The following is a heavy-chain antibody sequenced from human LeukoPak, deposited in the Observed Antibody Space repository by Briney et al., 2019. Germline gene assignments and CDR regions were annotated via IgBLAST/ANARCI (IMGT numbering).Heavy chain of an antibody. CDR3: ARNYYDSTGYLPGLFDY. CDR1: GASFSSVFYY. V-gene: IGHV4-61*01. D-gene: IGHD3-22*01. J-gene: IGHJ4*02. Sequence: SETLSLTCTVSGASFSSVFYYWSWVRQPPGRGLDWIGYIYYSGSTNYNPSLKSRVTILVDTSKNQFSLRLSSVTAADTAVYYCARNYYDSTGYLPGLFDYWGQGTLVTVSS. CDR2: IYYSGST.